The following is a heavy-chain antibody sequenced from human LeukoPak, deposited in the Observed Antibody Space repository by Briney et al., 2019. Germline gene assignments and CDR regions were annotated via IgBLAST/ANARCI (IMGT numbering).Heavy chain of an antibody. CDR2: IYYSGSI. CDR1: GYSISSSNW. CDR3: ARTMSSSHTVYGMDV. J-gene: IGHJ6*02. D-gene: IGHD2-2*02. Sequence: PSETLSLTCAVSGYSISSSNWWGWIRQPPGKGLEWIGYIYYSGSIYYNPSLKSRVTMSVDTSKNQFSLKLSSMTAVDTAVYYCARTMSSSHTVYGMDVWGQGTTVTVSS. V-gene: IGHV4-28*05.